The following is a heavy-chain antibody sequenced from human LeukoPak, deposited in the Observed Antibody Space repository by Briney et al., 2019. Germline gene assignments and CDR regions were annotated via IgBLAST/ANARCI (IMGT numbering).Heavy chain of an antibody. D-gene: IGHD1-26*01. CDR2: IYYSGST. CDR3: ARDGMIAGATNHYYYMDV. V-gene: IGHV4-59*01. CDR1: GGSISSYY. Sequence: SETLSLTCTVSGGSISSYYWSWIRQPPGKGLEWIGYIYYSGSTNYNPSLKSRVTISVDTSKNQFSLKLSSVTAADTAVYYCARDGMIAGATNHYYYMDVWGKGTTVTISS. J-gene: IGHJ6*03.